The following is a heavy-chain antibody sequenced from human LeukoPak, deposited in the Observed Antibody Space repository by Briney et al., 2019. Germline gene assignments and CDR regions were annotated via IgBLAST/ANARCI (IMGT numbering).Heavy chain of an antibody. CDR2: IYYSGST. CDR3: ARVPLGRWDGFWSSYYNKYYFDY. Sequence: SETLSLTCTVSGGSVSSGSYYWSWIRQPPGKGLEWIGYIYYSGSTNYNPSLKSRVTISVDTSKNQFSLKLSSVTAADTAVYYCARVPLGRWDGFWSSYYNKYYFDYWGQGTLVTVSS. D-gene: IGHD3-3*01. J-gene: IGHJ4*02. CDR1: GGSVSSGSYY. V-gene: IGHV4-61*01.